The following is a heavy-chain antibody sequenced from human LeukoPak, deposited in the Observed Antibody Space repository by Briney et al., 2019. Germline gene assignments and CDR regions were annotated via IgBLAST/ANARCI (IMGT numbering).Heavy chain of an antibody. CDR1: GYTFTNYG. CDR3: ARDSPLYDSSGYPPLDY. CDR2: ISAYNGNA. Sequence: ASVKVSCKASGYTFTNYGISWVRQAPGQGLEWMGWISAYNGNANYAQKLQGRVTMTTDTSTSTAYMELRRLRSDDTAVYYCARDSPLYDSSGYPPLDYWGQGTLVTVSS. J-gene: IGHJ4*02. V-gene: IGHV1-18*01. D-gene: IGHD3-22*01.